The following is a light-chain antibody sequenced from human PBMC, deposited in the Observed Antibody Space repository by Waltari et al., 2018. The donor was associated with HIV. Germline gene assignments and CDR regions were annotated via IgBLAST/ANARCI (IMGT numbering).Light chain of an antibody. CDR2: DTS. V-gene: IGLV7-46*01. CDR3: LLSYSGARGV. J-gene: IGLJ2*01. CDR1: TGAVTSGHY. Sequence: QAVVTQEPSLTVSPGGTVTLTCGSSTGAVTSGHYPYWFQQKPGQAPRTLICDTSNKHSWTPARFSGSLLGGKADLTLSGAQPEDEAEYYCLLSYSGARGVFGGGTKLTVL.